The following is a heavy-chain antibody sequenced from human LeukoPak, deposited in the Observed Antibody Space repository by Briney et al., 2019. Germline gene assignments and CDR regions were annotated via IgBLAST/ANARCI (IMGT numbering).Heavy chain of an antibody. CDR3: AKAPSVTGYSGYDYLPFDY. CDR1: GFTFSSYA. V-gene: IGHV3-23*01. D-gene: IGHD5-12*01. CDR2: INDNGRST. J-gene: IGHJ4*02. Sequence: GGSLRLSCAASGFTFSSYAMNWVRQAPGKGLEWVSGINDNGRSTYYADSVKGRFTISRDNSRNTLFLQMNSLRAEDTAVYYCAKAPSVTGYSGYDYLPFDYWGQGTLVTVSS.